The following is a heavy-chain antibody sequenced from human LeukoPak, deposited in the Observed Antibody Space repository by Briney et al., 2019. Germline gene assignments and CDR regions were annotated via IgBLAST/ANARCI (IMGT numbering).Heavy chain of an antibody. CDR1: GGTFSSYA. J-gene: IGHJ1*01. D-gene: IGHD6-6*01. CDR2: IIPILGIA. V-gene: IGHV1-69*04. CDR3: AKERSRIAARPEYFQH. Sequence: ASVKVSCKASGGTFSSYAISWVRQAPGQGLEWMGRIIPILGIANYAQKFQGRVTITADKSTSTAYMELSSLRSEDTAVYYCAKERSRIAARPEYFQHWGQGTLVTVSS.